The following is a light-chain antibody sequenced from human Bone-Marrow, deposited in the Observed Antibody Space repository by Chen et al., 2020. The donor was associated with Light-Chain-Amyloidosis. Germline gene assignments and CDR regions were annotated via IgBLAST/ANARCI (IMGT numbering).Light chain of an antibody. CDR3: CSYAGRSSWV. Sequence: QSALTQPRAVSGSPGQSVTLSCTGTSSDVGGYYYVSWYQQHPGNAPKLMIYDVSTRPSGVPDRFSGSKPGNTASLTISGLQAEDEADYYCCSYAGRSSWVFGGGTKLTVL. V-gene: IGLV2-11*01. CDR1: SSDVGGYYY. J-gene: IGLJ3*02. CDR2: DVS.